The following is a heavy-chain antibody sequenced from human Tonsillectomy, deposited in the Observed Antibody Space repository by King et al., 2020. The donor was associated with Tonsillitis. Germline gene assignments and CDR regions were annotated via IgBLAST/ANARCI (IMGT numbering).Heavy chain of an antibody. CDR3: ARDKGADDPIDY. J-gene: IGHJ4*02. Sequence: VQLVESGGGVVQPGESLRLSWAASGFSFSSYGMHWVRQAPGKGLEWVAVIWHDGKNKYYVDSVKGRFTIPRDNSKNTLYLQMNSLSAEDTAMYYCARDKGADDPIDYWGQGTLVTVSS. D-gene: IGHD1-1*01. CDR1: GFSFSSYG. V-gene: IGHV3-33*01. CDR2: IWHDGKNK.